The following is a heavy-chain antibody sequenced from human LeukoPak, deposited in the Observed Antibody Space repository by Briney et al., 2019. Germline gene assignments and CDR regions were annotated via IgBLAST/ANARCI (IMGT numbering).Heavy chain of an antibody. CDR3: ARSQFDY. J-gene: IGHJ4*02. V-gene: IGHV3-74*01. CDR2: INGDGSIT. CDR1: GFAFSSYW. Sequence: SGGSLRLSCAASGFAFSSYWMLWVRQPPGKGLVWVSRINGDGSITTYADSVKGRFTISRDNTKNILYLEMNSLRAEDTAIYYCARSQFDYWGQGILVTVSS.